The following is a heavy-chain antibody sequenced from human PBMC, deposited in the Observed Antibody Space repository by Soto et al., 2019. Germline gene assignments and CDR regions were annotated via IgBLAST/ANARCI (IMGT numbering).Heavy chain of an antibody. CDR1: GGSISSGGYY. CDR3: ARVAIQFGELVGWLDP. CDR2: IYYSGST. J-gene: IGHJ5*02. D-gene: IGHD3-10*01. V-gene: IGHV4-31*03. Sequence: KTSETLSLTCTVSGGSISSGGYYWSWIRQHPGKGLEWIGYIYYSGSTYYNPSLKSRVTISVDTSKKQFSLKLSSVTAADTAVYYCARVAIQFGELVGWLDPWGQGTLVTVYS.